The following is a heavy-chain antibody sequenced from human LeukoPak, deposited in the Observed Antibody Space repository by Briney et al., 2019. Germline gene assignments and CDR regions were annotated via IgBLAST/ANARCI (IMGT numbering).Heavy chain of an antibody. CDR2: ISGSGGST. CDR3: AKDDGYSYGYYVY. J-gene: IGHJ4*02. D-gene: IGHD5-18*01. Sequence: GGSLRLSCAASGFTVSSYAMIWVRQAPGKGLEWVSAISGSGGSTYYADSVKGRFTISRNNSKNTLYLQMNSLRAEDTAVYYCAKDDGYSYGYYVYWGQGTLVTVSS. V-gene: IGHV3-23*01. CDR1: GFTVSSYA.